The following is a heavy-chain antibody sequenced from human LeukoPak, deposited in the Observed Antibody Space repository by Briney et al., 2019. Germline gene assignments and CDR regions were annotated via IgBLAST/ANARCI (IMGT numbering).Heavy chain of an antibody. CDR3: ATSGYSGYGIDY. Sequence: GGSLRLSCAVSGFTFNTYWMTWARQAPGKGLEWVANINQDGSDTYSVDSVRGRFTISRDNAKSSLSLEMNSLRVEDTAVYYCATSGYSGYGIDYWGQGTLVAVSS. D-gene: IGHD5-12*01. J-gene: IGHJ4*02. CDR1: GFTFNTYW. CDR2: INQDGSDT. V-gene: IGHV3-7*03.